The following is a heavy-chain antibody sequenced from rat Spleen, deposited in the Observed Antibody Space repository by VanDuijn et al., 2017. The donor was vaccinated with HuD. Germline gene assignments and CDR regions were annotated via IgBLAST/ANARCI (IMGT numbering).Heavy chain of an antibody. CDR2: ITNARGTT. V-gene: IGHV5-25*01. CDR1: GFIFSDFY. Sequence: EVQLVESDGGLVQPGRSLKLSCAVSGFIFSDFYMTWIRQAPGKGLEWVASITNARGTTYYPDSVKGRFTISRDNAKSTLYLQMDSLRSEDTATYYCARRDYGLFDYWGQGVMVTVSS. J-gene: IGHJ2*01. D-gene: IGHD1-3*01. CDR3: ARRDYGLFDY.